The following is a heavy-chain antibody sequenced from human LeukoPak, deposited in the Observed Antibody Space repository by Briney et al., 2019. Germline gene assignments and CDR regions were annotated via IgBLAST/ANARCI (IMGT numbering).Heavy chain of an antibody. D-gene: IGHD2-2*03. CDR3: AKIMLDIVVVPAALPPTYYYYGMDV. CDR2: ISGSGGST. CDR1: GFTFSSYA. V-gene: IGHV3-23*01. J-gene: IGHJ6*02. Sequence: GGSLRHSCAASGFTFSSYAMSWVRQAPGKGLEWVSAISGSGGSTYYADSVKGRFTISRDNSKNTLYLQMNSLRAEDTAVYYCAKIMLDIVVVPAALPPTYYYYGMDVWGQGTTVTVSS.